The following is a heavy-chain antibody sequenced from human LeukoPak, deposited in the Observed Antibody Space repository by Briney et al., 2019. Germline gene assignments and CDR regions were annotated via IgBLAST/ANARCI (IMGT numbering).Heavy chain of an antibody. Sequence: GALVKVSCKASGTTFSRSAISWVRQAPGQGLEWMGGVIPILGTTNYAQKFQDRVSITTDESTSTAYMEVSSLRSVDTAVYYCARDDGSATLGFDSWGQGTLVTVSS. J-gene: IGHJ4*02. CDR2: VIPILGTT. CDR1: GTTFSRSA. V-gene: IGHV1-69*05. D-gene: IGHD1-26*01. CDR3: ARDDGSATLGFDS.